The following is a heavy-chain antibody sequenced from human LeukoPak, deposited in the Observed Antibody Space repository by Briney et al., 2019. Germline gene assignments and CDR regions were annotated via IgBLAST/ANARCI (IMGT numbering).Heavy chain of an antibody. D-gene: IGHD6-13*01. J-gene: IGHJ4*02. CDR3: ARQISWYDWGY. CDR2: IFYSGST. V-gene: IGHV4-39*01. CDR1: GGSISTSNYY. Sequence: PSETLSLTCTVSGGSISTSNYYWGWIRQPPGKGLEWIGNIFYSGSTYYSPSLRSRVTISVDTSKNQFSLKLSSVTAADTAVYYCARQISWYDWGYWGQGTLVTVSS.